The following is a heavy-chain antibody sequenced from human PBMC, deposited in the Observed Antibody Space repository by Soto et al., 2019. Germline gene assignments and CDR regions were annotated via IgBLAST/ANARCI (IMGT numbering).Heavy chain of an antibody. Sequence: QVQLVQSGAEVKKPGSSVKVSCKASGGTFSNYAISWVRQAPGQGLEWMGGIIPIFGTTYYAQKFQGRVTIIADKSTTTAYLQLSSLRSEDTAMYYCARVEAVPGISNYHGLDVWGQGTAVSVSS. CDR3: ARVEAVPGISNYHGLDV. J-gene: IGHJ6*02. D-gene: IGHD6-19*01. CDR1: GGTFSNYA. V-gene: IGHV1-69*14. CDR2: IIPIFGTT.